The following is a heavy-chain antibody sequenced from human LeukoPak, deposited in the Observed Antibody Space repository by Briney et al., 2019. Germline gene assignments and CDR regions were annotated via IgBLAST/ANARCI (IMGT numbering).Heavy chain of an antibody. Sequence: GGSLRLPCAASGFIFSSYWMHWVRQAPGKGLVWVSHINSDGSSTTYAESVKGRFTISRDNARNTLYLQMNSLRAEDTAVYYCARDDVVSGTGLGDYWGQGTLVTVSS. CDR2: INSDGSST. CDR1: GFIFSSYW. J-gene: IGHJ4*02. CDR3: ARDDVVSGTGLGDY. V-gene: IGHV3-74*01. D-gene: IGHD5/OR15-5a*01.